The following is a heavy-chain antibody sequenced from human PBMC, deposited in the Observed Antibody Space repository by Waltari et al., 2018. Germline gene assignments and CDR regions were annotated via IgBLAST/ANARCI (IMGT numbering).Heavy chain of an antibody. CDR1: GYTFTGYY. J-gene: IGHJ4*02. V-gene: IGHV1-2*02. CDR2: INPTSGGT. Sequence: QVRLVQSGAEVKKPGASVKVSCKASGYTFTGYYMHWVRQAPGQGLEWMGWINPTSGGTNYSQKFQGRVTMTRDTSISTAYMELSRLRSDDTAVYYCGEIDQYSSSWTLWGQGTLVTVSS. D-gene: IGHD6-13*01. CDR3: GEIDQYSSSWTL.